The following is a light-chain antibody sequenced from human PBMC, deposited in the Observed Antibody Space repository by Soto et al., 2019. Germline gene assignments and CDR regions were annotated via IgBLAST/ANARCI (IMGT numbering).Light chain of an antibody. J-gene: IGKJ4*01. CDR1: EGVSAY. Sequence: DIVLTQTPATLSLSPGERATFSCRASEGVSAYLNWYQHKPGQPPRLLIYDTSKRATGIPDRFSGSRSRTDFTLTISSLESEDFAVYYCQQFNRYPALTFGGGTKVEIK. CDR2: DTS. CDR3: QQFNRYPALT. V-gene: IGKV3D-11*01.